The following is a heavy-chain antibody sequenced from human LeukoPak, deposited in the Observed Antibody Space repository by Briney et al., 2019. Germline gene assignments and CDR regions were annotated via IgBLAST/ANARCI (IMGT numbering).Heavy chain of an antibody. CDR1: GGSISNYY. V-gene: IGHV4-39*07. Sequence: PSETLSLTCTVSGGSISNYYWGWIRRPPGKGLEWVGSVYYTGSTYHNPSLKSRVTMSIDTSRNQFSLKLSSVTAADTAMYYCAREDSGISDNAFDIWGQGTMVTISS. D-gene: IGHD1-26*01. CDR2: VYYTGST. CDR3: AREDSGISDNAFDI. J-gene: IGHJ3*02.